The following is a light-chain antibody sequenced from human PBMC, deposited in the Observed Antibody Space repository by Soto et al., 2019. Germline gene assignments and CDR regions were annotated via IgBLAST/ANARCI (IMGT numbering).Light chain of an antibody. Sequence: IQLTQSPTSLSASVGDRVTIPCRASQGIDSYLAWYQRKPGEAPKLLIYSASTLQSGVPSRFSGSGSGTDFTLTISSLQPEDFATYYCQKLNSYPITCGQGTRREIK. J-gene: IGKJ5*01. CDR3: QKLNSYPIT. CDR2: SAS. V-gene: IGKV1-9*01. CDR1: QGIDSY.